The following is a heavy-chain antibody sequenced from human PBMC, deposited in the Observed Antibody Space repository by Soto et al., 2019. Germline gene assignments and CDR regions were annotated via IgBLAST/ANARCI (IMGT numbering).Heavy chain of an antibody. J-gene: IGHJ4*02. D-gene: IGHD5-18*01. V-gene: IGHV1-2*04. CDR1: GYTFTGYY. CDR2: INPNSGGT. Sequence: ASVKVSCKASGYTFTGYYMHWVRQAPGQGLEWMGWINPNSGGTNYAQKFQGWVTMTRDTSISTAYMELSRLRSDDTAVYYCARGTPPWIQLWQYFDSWGQGTLVTVS. CDR3: ARGTPPWIQLWQYFDS.